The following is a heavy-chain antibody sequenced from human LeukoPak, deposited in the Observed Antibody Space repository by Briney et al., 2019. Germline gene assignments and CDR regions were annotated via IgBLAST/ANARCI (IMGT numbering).Heavy chain of an antibody. V-gene: IGHV4-38-2*01. D-gene: IGHD2-2*03. Sequence: SETLSLTCAVSGYSISSGYYWGWIRQPPGKGLEWIGRIYHSGSTYYNPCLKSRVTISIDTSKNQFSLKLSSVTAADTAVYYCARVGYCSSTSCYAGALDYWGQGTLVTVSS. CDR1: GYSISSGYY. CDR3: ARVGYCSSTSCYAGALDY. CDR2: IYHSGST. J-gene: IGHJ4*02.